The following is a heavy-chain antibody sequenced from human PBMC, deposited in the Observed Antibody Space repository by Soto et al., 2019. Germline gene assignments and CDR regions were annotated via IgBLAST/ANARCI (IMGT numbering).Heavy chain of an antibody. J-gene: IGHJ6*01. CDR1: GGTFSTYT. CDR2: IIPIIGII. D-gene: IGHD6-6*01. Sequence: SVKVSCKASGGTFSTYTITWVRQAPGQGLEWMGRIIPIIGIINYAQKFQGRVTITADTSTSTAYIELRSLRSDDTAVYYCARMRIAARQNPYYYYGMDVWGQGTTVTVSS. CDR3: ARMRIAARQNPYYYYGMDV. V-gene: IGHV1-69*02.